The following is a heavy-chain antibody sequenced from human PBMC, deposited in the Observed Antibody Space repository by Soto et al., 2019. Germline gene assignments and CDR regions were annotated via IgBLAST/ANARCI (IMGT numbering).Heavy chain of an antibody. CDR1: GYTFTRYY. V-gene: IGHV1-46*01. CDR2: INPSGGST. CDR3: ARIYGPLYGSGSYYNADTADY. D-gene: IGHD3-10*01. Sequence: GASVKVSCKASGYTFTRYYMHWVRQTTGQELEWMGIINPSGGSTSYAQKFQGRVTMTRDTSTSTVYMELSSLRSEDTAVYYCARIYGPLYGSGSYYNADTADYWGQGTLVTVSS. J-gene: IGHJ4*02.